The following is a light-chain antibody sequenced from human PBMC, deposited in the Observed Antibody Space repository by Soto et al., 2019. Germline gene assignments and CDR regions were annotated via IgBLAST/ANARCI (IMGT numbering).Light chain of an antibody. CDR2: DAC. V-gene: IGKV3D-20*01. Sequence: DIVLTQSPATLSLSPGERATLSCGASQTVSSSYLAWYQQKPGLAPRLLIYDACSRATGIPDRFSGRGSGTVFTRTISTLEPEDFAVYYCQKYGSSPDTFGQGTKLEI. CDR1: QTVSSSY. CDR3: QKYGSSPDT. J-gene: IGKJ2*01.